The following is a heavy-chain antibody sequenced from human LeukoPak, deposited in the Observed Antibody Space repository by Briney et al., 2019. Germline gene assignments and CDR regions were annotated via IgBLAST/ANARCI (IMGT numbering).Heavy chain of an antibody. CDR3: ARVRRDGYFDY. Sequence: GGSLRLSCAASGFTFSSYDMHWVRQATGKGLEWVSAIGTAGDTYYPGSVKGRFTISRENDKKSLYLQMNSLRAGDTAVYYCARVRRDGYFDYWGQGTLVTVSS. V-gene: IGHV3-13*01. D-gene: IGHD5-24*01. J-gene: IGHJ4*02. CDR2: IGTAGDT. CDR1: GFTFSSYD.